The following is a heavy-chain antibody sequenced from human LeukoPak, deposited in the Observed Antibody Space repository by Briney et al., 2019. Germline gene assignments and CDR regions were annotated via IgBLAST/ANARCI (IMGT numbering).Heavy chain of an antibody. D-gene: IGHD4-17*01. CDR3: AREYGDYGNAFDI. CDR1: GFTFSSYA. Sequence: GGSLRLSCAASGFTFSSYALHCVRQAPGKGLEWVAVISNDGSKKNYADSVKGRFTISRGNSKNTLYLQINSLRAEDTAVFYCAREYGDYGNAFDIWGQGTMVTVSS. J-gene: IGHJ3*02. CDR2: ISNDGSKK. V-gene: IGHV3-30-3*01.